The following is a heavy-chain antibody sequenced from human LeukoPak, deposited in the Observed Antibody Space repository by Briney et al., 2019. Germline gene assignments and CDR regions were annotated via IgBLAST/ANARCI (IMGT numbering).Heavy chain of an antibody. V-gene: IGHV1-18*01. CDR3: ARDTRRYCSGGSCRNWFDP. CDR2: ISAYNGNT. D-gene: IGHD2-15*01. Sequence: ASVKVSCKASGYTFTSYGISWVRQAPGQGLEWMGWISAYNGNTNYAQKLQGRVTMTTDTSTSTAYMELRSLRSDDTAVYYCARDTRRYCSGGSCRNWFDPWGQGTLVTVSS. J-gene: IGHJ5*02. CDR1: GYTFTSYG.